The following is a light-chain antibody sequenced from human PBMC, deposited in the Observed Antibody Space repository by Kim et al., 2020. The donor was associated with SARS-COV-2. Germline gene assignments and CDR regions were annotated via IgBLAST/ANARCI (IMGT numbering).Light chain of an antibody. J-gene: IGKJ4*01. V-gene: IGKV1-13*02. CDR2: DAS. Sequence: SSLSASVGDRVTFTCRASQGISSALAWYQQKPGKSPKVLIYDASNLESGVPSRFSGSGSETDFTLTISSLQPEDFATYYCQHVDTFGGGTKVEIK. CDR3: QHVDT. CDR1: QGISSA.